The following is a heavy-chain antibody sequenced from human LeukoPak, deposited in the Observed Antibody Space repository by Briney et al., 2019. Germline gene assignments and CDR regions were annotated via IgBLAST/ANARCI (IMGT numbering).Heavy chain of an antibody. Sequence: SETLSLTCTVSGDSVSGFHWNWIRQSQGKGLEWIGHIYYGRTLNYNPSLKSRVTISVDTSKNQFSLKLSSVTAAGTAVYYCARDRGRGGLELDYWGQGTLVTVSS. CDR2: IYYGRTL. D-gene: IGHD1-1*01. CDR1: GDSVSGFH. V-gene: IGHV4-59*02. CDR3: ARDRGRGGLELDY. J-gene: IGHJ4*02.